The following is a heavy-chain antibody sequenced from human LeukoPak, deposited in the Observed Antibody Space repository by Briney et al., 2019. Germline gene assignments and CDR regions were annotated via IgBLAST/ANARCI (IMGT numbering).Heavy chain of an antibody. Sequence: SETLSLTCTVSGGSIRSSYYYWGWIRQPPGKGLEWIGSIYYSGSTYYNPSLKSRVTISVDTSKNQFSLKLSSVTAADTAVYYCARSRYSYGSEFDYWGQGTLVTVSS. D-gene: IGHD5-18*01. J-gene: IGHJ4*02. CDR3: ARSRYSYGSEFDY. CDR1: GGSIRSSYYY. CDR2: IYYSGST. V-gene: IGHV4-39*01.